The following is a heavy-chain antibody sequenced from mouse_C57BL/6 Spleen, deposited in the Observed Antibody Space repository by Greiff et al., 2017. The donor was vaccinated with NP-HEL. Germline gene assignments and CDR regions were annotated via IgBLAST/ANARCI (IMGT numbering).Heavy chain of an antibody. CDR2: IHPNSGST. Sequence: QVQLKQPGAELVKPGASVKLSCKASGYTFTSYWMHWVKQRPGQGLEWIGMIHPNSGSTNYNEKFKSKATLTVDKSSSTAYMQLSSLTSEDSAVYYCANTYGSSYDAMDYWGQGTSVTVSS. D-gene: IGHD1-1*01. V-gene: IGHV1-64*01. CDR1: GYTFTSYW. CDR3: ANTYGSSYDAMDY. J-gene: IGHJ4*01.